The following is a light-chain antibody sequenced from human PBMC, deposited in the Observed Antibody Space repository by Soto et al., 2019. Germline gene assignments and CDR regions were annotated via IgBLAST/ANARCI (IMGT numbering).Light chain of an antibody. J-gene: IGLJ1*01. CDR1: SSDVANYKY. Sequence: QSALTQPASVPRYPGQTITISCTGTSSDVANYKYVSWYQQHPGIAPKLMIYGVSNRPSGVSNRSSGSKSGNTASLTISGLQAEDETDYYCFAYTIRGTDVCGTGTKV. V-gene: IGLV2-14*01. CDR2: GVS. CDR3: FAYTIRGTDV.